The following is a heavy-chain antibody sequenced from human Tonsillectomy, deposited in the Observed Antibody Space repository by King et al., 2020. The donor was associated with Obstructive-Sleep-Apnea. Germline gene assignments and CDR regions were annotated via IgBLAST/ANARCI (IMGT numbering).Heavy chain of an antibody. Sequence: QLQESGPGLVKPSETLSLTCTVSGGSISSSSYYWGWIRQPPGKGLEWIGSMYYSGSTYYNPSLKSRVTISVDTSKNQFSLKWSSVTAADTAVYYCANAYGDLPLDYWGQGTLVTVSS. D-gene: IGHD4-17*01. CDR2: MYYSGST. J-gene: IGHJ4*02. CDR3: ANAYGDLPLDY. CDR1: GGSISSSSYY. V-gene: IGHV4-39*07.